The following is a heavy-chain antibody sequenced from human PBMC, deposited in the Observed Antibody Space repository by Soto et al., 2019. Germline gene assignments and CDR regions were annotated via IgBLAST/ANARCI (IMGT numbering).Heavy chain of an antibody. D-gene: IGHD2-2*01. CDR2: IYYSGST. Sequence: PLETLSLTCTVSGGSISSSSYYWGWIRQPPRKGLEWIGSIYYSGSTYYNPSLKSRVTISVDTAKNQFSLKLSFVTAADTAVYYCARGDFLPAAMSVGSGSFDYWGQGTLVTVSS. CDR1: GGSISSSSYY. V-gene: IGHV4-39*07. J-gene: IGHJ4*02. CDR3: ARGDFLPAAMSVGSGSFDY.